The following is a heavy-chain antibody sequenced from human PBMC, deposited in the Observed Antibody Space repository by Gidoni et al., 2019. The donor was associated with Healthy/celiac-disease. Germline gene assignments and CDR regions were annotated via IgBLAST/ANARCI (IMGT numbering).Heavy chain of an antibody. CDR2: ISYDGSNK. CDR3: AKDMVRGVITLTHDAFDI. J-gene: IGHJ3*02. D-gene: IGHD3-10*01. V-gene: IGHV3-30*18. CDR1: GFTFSSYG. Sequence: QVQLVESGGGVVQPGSFLRLSCAASGFTFSSYGMHWVRQAPGKGLEWVAVISYDGSNKYYADSVKGRFTISRDNSKNTLYLQMNSLRAEDTAVYYCAKDMVRGVITLTHDAFDIWGQGTMVTVSS.